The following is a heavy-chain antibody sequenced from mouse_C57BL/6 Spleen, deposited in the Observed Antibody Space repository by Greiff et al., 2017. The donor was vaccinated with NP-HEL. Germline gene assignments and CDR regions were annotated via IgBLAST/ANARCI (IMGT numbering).Heavy chain of an antibody. CDR1: GYTFTSYW. J-gene: IGHJ3*01. D-gene: IGHD2-4*01. CDR2: IDPSASYT. V-gene: IGHV1-69*01. CDR3: ARSGLRRSWFAY. Sequence: QVQLQQSGAELVMPGASVKLSCKASGYTFTSYWMHWVKQRPGQGLEWIGEIDPSASYTNYNQKFKGKSTLTVDKSSSTAYMQLSSLTSEDSAVYYCARSGLRRSWFAYWGQGTLVTVSA.